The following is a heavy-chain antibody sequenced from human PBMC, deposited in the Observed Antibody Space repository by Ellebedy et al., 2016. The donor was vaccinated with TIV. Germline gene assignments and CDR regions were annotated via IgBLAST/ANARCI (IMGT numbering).Heavy chain of an antibody. D-gene: IGHD1-26*01. V-gene: IGHV3-33*01. Sequence: GESLKISXEASGFTFSFYGMHWVRQAPGKGLEWVAMIWQDGSNKYYADSVKGRFLISRDNSQNTLFLQMSSLGVEDTAVYYCARVYSGNKWGYYDMDVWGQGTTVIVSS. CDR3: ARVYSGNKWGYYDMDV. J-gene: IGHJ6*03. CDR1: GFTFSFYG. CDR2: IWQDGSNK.